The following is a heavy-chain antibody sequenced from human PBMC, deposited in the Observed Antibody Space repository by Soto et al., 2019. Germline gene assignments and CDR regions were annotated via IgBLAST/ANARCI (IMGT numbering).Heavy chain of an antibody. Sequence: SVKVSCKASGGTFSSYAISWVRQAPGQGLEWMGGIIPIFGTANYAQKFQGRVTITADESTSTAYMELSSLRSEDTAVYYCARGLGYCISTSCQPPFDFWGQGTLVTVSS. J-gene: IGHJ4*02. CDR2: IIPIFGTA. CDR3: ARGLGYCISTSCQPPFDF. D-gene: IGHD2-2*01. CDR1: GGTFSSYA. V-gene: IGHV1-69*13.